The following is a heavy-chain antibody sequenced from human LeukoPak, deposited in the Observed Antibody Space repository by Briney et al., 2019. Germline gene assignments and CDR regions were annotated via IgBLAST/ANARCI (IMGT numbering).Heavy chain of an antibody. J-gene: IGHJ5*02. V-gene: IGHV4-39*07. CDR3: ARVHAVMWQLVPWFDP. CDR2: IYYSGST. CDR1: GGSISSGGYY. Sequence: SQTLSLTCTVSGGSISSGGYYWSWIRQPPGKGLEWIGSIYYSGSTYYNPSLKSRVTISVDTSKNQFSLKLSSVTAADTAVYYCARVHAVMWQLVPWFDPWGQGTLVTVSS. D-gene: IGHD6-13*01.